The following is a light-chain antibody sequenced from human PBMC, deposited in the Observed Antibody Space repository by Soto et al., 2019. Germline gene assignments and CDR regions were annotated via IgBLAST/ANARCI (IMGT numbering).Light chain of an antibody. Sequence: QSLLTQPPSLSAAPGQKVTISCSGSSSNIGGNSVSWYQQLPGTAPKLLIYDDNKRPSGIPDRFSGSKSGTSATLGITGFQTGDEADYYCGSWDSSLSAYVFGTRTKVNVL. CDR1: SSNIGGNS. CDR2: DDN. V-gene: IGLV1-51*01. J-gene: IGLJ1*01. CDR3: GSWDSSLSAYV.